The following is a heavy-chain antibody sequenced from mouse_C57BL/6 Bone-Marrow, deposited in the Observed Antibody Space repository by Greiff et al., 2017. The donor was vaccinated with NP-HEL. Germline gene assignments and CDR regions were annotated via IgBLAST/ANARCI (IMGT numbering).Heavy chain of an antibody. J-gene: IGHJ2*01. CDR2: ISYSGST. CDR1: GYSITSDY. CDR3: ARGKLWLEGGYYFDY. V-gene: IGHV3-8*01. Sequence: EVKLEESGPGLAKPSQTLSLTCSVTGYSITSDYWNWIRKFPGNKLEYMGYISYSGSTYYNPSLKSRISITRDTSKNQYYLQLNSVTTEDTATYYCARGKLWLEGGYYFDYWGQGTTLTVSS. D-gene: IGHD3-3*01.